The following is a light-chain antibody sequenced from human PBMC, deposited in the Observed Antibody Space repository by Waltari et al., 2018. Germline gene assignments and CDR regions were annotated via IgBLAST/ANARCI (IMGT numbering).Light chain of an antibody. CDR2: DAS. CDR1: QSIMTN. Sequence: EIVMTQSPATLPVSPGERGTLSCWASQSIMTNVAWYQQKPGQAPRLLIYDASTRATATPARFSGSGSGTDFTLTISSLQSEDFAVYYCQQYHHWSTFGGGTKV. J-gene: IGKJ4*01. CDR3: QQYHHWST. V-gene: IGKV3-15*01.